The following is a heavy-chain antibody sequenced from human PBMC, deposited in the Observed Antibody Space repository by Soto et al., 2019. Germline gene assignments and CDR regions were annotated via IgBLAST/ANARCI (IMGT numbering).Heavy chain of an antibody. CDR2: IYYSGST. CDR1: GGSISSSSYY. Sequence: QLQLQESGPGLVKPSETLSLTCTVSGGSISSSSYYWGWIRQPPGKGLEWIGSIYYSGSTYYNPSLKSRVTISVDTSKNQFSLKLSSVTAADTAVYYCARLGGYGGNHYWGQGTLVTVSS. J-gene: IGHJ4*02. D-gene: IGHD4-17*01. CDR3: ARLGGYGGNHY. V-gene: IGHV4-39*01.